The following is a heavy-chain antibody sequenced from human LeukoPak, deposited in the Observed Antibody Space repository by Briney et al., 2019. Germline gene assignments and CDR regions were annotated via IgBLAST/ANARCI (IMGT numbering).Heavy chain of an antibody. CDR1: GGSISGTNW. Sequence: PSGTLSLTCGVSGGSISGTNWWRWVRQPPGQGLEGIGENSLAGETNYNPSLNGRVTMIIENSSNQLSLHLTSVTAADTATYFCSRESGPFCPFGYWGQGTLVIVSS. V-gene: IGHV4/OR15-8*02. J-gene: IGHJ4*02. CDR3: SRESGPFCPFGY. CDR2: NSLAGET. D-gene: IGHD1-26*01.